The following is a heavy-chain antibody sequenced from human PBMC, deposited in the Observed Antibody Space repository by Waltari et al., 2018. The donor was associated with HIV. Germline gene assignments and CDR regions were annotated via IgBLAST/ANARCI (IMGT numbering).Heavy chain of an antibody. Sequence: VQLQQSGAGLLKPSETLSLTCNGPGGPFSGSYWSWIRQPPGQGLEWIGEVNHSGNINYNPSLKSRLIISVDTSKSQFSLRLKSVTAADTAVYYCSREGYGGNPANDFDFWGQGTLVSVSS. CDR2: VNHSGNI. CDR1: GGPFSGSY. D-gene: IGHD2-15*01. V-gene: IGHV4-34*01. J-gene: IGHJ4*02. CDR3: SREGYGGNPANDFDF.